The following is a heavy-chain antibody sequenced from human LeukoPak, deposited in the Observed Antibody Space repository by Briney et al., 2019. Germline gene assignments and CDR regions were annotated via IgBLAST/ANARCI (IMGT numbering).Heavy chain of an antibody. J-gene: IGHJ4*02. CDR3: ARDGGHHYYDSSGYYPPHRTN. D-gene: IGHD3-22*01. Sequence: ASVKVSCKASGYTFTSYAMHWVRQAPGQRLEWMGWINAGNGNTKYSQKFQGRVTITRDTSASTAYMELSSLRSEDTAVYYCARDGGHHYYDSSGYYPPHRTNWGQGTLVTVSS. CDR1: GYTFTSYA. V-gene: IGHV1-3*01. CDR2: INAGNGNT.